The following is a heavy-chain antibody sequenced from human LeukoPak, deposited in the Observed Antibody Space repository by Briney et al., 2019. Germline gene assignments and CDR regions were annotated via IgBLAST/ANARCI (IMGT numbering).Heavy chain of an antibody. CDR3: ARHGFYGDYPNAFDI. CDR1: GGSFSGYY. CDR2: INHSGST. D-gene: IGHD4-17*01. Sequence: PSETLSLTCTVSGGSFSGYYWSWIRQPPGKGLEWIGEINHSGSTNYNPSLKSRVTISVDTSKNQFSLKLSSVTAADTAVYYCARHGFYGDYPNAFDIWGQGTMVTVSS. V-gene: IGHV4-34*01. J-gene: IGHJ3*02.